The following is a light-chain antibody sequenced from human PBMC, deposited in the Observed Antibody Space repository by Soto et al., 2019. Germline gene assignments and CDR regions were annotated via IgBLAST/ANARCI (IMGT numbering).Light chain of an antibody. Sequence: QSALTQPPSASGSPGQSVAISCTGTSSDVGAYQHVSWYQQHPGKAPKLMIYDVFKRPSGVPDRFSGSKSGNTASLTVSGLQAEDEAHYYCSSKAGSDRVVFGGGTKLTVL. J-gene: IGLJ2*01. CDR2: DVF. V-gene: IGLV2-8*01. CDR3: SSKAGSDRVV. CDR1: SSDVGAYQH.